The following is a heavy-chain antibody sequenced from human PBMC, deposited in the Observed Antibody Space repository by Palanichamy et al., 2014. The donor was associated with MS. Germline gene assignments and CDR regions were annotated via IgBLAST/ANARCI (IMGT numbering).Heavy chain of an antibody. CDR2: ISGYNGNT. J-gene: IGHJ4*02. Sequence: VQLVQSGAEVRKPGASVKVSCKASGYSFTNYSLSWVRQAPGQGLEWMGWISGYNGNTSYALELQGRVTLTTDTSTTTAYMELRSLRSDDTAVYYCARALYYYDSSGYSYYFDYWGQGTRITVSS. D-gene: IGHD3-22*01. CDR1: GYSFTNYS. CDR3: ARALYYYDSSGYSYYFDY. V-gene: IGHV1-18*01.